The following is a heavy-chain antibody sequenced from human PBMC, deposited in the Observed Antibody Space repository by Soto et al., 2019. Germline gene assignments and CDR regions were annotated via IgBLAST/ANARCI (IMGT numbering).Heavy chain of an antibody. CDR1: GYTFTNYY. V-gene: IGHV1-46*01. CDR3: ARDSGTTSSGGQISWDFDY. D-gene: IGHD1-1*01. J-gene: IGHJ4*02. CDR2: INSRGGST. Sequence: ASVKVSCKASGYTFTNYYMHWVRQAPGQGLEWMGIINSRGGSTRYAQKFQGRVTMTRDTSTSTVYMELSSLGSEDTAVYYCARDSGTTSSGGQISWDFDYWGQGTLVTVSS.